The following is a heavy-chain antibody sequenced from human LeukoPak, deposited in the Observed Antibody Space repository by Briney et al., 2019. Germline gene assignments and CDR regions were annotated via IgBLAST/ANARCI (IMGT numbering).Heavy chain of an antibody. Sequence: PGGSLRLSCAASGFTVSSNYMSWVRQAPGRGLEWVSVIYSGGSTYYADSVKGRFTISRDNSKNTLYLLMNSMRADDTAVYYCARGSIQSYYYGMDVWGQETTVTVSS. D-gene: IGHD2-2*02. CDR2: IYSGGST. CDR1: GFTVSSNY. J-gene: IGHJ6*02. V-gene: IGHV3-53*01. CDR3: ARGSIQSYYYGMDV.